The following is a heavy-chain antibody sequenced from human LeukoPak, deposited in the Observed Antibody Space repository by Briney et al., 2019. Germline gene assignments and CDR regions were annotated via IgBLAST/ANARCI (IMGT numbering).Heavy chain of an antibody. Sequence: PSQTLSLTCTVSGGSISSGGYYWSWIRQHPGKGLEWTGYIYYSGSTYYNPSLKSRVTISVDTSKNQFSLKLSSVTAADTAVYYCARDRVVVVAATLGSLSANPAYYYYGMDVWGQGTTVTVSS. CDR2: IYYSGST. J-gene: IGHJ6*02. V-gene: IGHV4-31*03. D-gene: IGHD2-15*01. CDR3: ARDRVVVVAATLGSLSANPAYYYYGMDV. CDR1: GGSISSGGYY.